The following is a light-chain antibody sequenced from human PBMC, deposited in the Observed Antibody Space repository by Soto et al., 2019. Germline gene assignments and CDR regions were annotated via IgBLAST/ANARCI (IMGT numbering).Light chain of an antibody. V-gene: IGLV2-14*01. CDR2: GVR. CDR1: SSDIGHYNY. J-gene: IGLJ1*01. Sequence: QSVLTQPASVSGSPGQSITISCTGSSSDIGHYNYVSWYQQYPGKAPKLMIYGVRNRPSGISNRFSGSKSANTASLTISGLQADDEADYYCSSYTSTSSYVFGTGTKVTV. CDR3: SSYTSTSSYV.